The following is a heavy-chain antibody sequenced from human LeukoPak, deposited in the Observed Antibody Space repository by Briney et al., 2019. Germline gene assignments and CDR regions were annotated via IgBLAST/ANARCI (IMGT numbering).Heavy chain of an antibody. D-gene: IGHD2-2*01. CDR1: GYPISRGYY. CDR2: IYHSGST. Sequence: SETLSLTCAVSGYPISRGYYWGWIRQPPGKGLEWIVRIYHSGSTYYSPSLKSRVTISVDTSKNQFSLKLSSVTAADTAVYYCAIVPETHFDYWGQGILVTVSS. CDR3: AIVPETHFDY. J-gene: IGHJ4*02. V-gene: IGHV4-38-2*01.